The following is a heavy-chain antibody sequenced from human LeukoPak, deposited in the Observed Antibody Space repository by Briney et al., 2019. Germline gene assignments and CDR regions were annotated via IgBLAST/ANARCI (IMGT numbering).Heavy chain of an antibody. CDR2: INHSGST. D-gene: IGHD4-17*01. V-gene: IGHV4-34*01. CDR3: ARGNNGDRPPDAFDI. J-gene: IGHJ3*02. Sequence: SETLSLTCAVYGGSYSGYYWSWIRQPPGKGLEWIGEINHSGSTNYNPSLKSRVTISVDTSKNQFSLKLSSVTAADTAVYYCARGNNGDRPPDAFDIWGQGTMVTVSS. CDR1: GGSYSGYY.